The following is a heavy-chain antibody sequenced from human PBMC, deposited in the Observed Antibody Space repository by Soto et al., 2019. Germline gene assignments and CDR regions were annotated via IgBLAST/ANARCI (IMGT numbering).Heavy chain of an antibody. D-gene: IGHD3-22*01. J-gene: IGHJ4*02. CDR3: ARDSITMIVVGHFDY. CDR2: ISAYNGNT. CDR1: GYTFSNYG. Sequence: ASVKVSCKASGYTFSNYGISWVRQAPGQGLEWMGWISAYNGNTNYAQKLQGRVTMTTDTSTSTAYMELRSLRSDDTAVYYCARDSITMIVVGHFDYWGQGTLVTVSS. V-gene: IGHV1-18*01.